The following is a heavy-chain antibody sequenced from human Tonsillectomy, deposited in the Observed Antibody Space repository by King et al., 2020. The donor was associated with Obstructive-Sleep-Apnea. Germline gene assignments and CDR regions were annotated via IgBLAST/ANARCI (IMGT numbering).Heavy chain of an antibody. CDR1: GLTFSNAG. CDR3: TTDVPLW. Sequence: VQLVESGGGLVKPGGSLRLSCAASGLTFSNAGRSWVRQAPGKGLEWVGRIKRKTDGGTTDYAAPVKGRFTISRDDSMNTLYLQMNSLKTEDTAVYYCTTDVPLWWGQGTLVTVSS. D-gene: IGHD3-16*01. CDR2: IKRKTDGGTT. V-gene: IGHV3-15*01. J-gene: IGHJ4*02.